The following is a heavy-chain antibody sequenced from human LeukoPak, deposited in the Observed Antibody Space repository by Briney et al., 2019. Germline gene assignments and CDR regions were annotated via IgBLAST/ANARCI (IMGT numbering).Heavy chain of an antibody. J-gene: IGHJ4*02. CDR1: GFTFSSYS. CDR3: ARARSGSYFDY. D-gene: IGHD1-26*01. Sequence: SGGSLRLSCAASGFTFSSYSMNWVRQAPGKGLEWFSYISSSSSYIYYADSVKGRFTISRDNAKNSLYLQMNSLRAEDTAVYYCARARSGSYFDYWGQGTLVTVSS. V-gene: IGHV3-21*01. CDR2: ISSSSSYI.